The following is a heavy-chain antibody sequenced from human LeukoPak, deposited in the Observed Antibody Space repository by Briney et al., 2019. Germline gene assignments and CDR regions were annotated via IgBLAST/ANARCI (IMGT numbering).Heavy chain of an antibody. CDR1: GFTFSIYD. Sequence: GGSLRLSCAASGFTFSIYDMSWVRQPPGKGLEWVSGISGSGDSTSYADSVKGRFSVSRDNSKNTLYLQMNSLRAEDTALYYCARNISSGWYVDYWGPGTLVTVSS. D-gene: IGHD6-19*01. J-gene: IGHJ4*02. CDR3: ARNISSGWYVDY. V-gene: IGHV3-23*01. CDR2: ISGSGDST.